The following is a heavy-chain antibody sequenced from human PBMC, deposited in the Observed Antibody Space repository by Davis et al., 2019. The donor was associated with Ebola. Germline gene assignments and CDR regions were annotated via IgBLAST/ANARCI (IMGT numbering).Heavy chain of an antibody. CDR2: VSWNSGSI. J-gene: IGHJ5*02. D-gene: IGHD4-17*01. CDR1: GFTFDDYA. Sequence: SLKISCAASGFTFDDYAMHWVRQAPGKGLEWVSGVSWNSGSIVYADSVKGRFTISRDNAENSLYLQMNSLRAEDTAVYYCVRGTSTVKTAKGWFDPWGQGTLVTVSS. V-gene: IGHV3-9*01. CDR3: VRGTSTVKTAKGWFDP.